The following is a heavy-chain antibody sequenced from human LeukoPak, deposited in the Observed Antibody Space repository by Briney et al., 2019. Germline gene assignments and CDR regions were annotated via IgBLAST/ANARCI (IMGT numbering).Heavy chain of an antibody. CDR2: INHSGST. Sequence: SETLSLTCAVYGGSFSGYYWSWIRQPPGKGLEWIGEINHSGSTNYNPSLKSRVTISVDTSKNQFSLKLSSVTAADTAVYYCARRSSPDTFGGVIPFDYWGQGTLVTVSS. J-gene: IGHJ4*02. CDR1: GGSFSGYY. V-gene: IGHV4-34*01. D-gene: IGHD3-16*02. CDR3: ARRSSPDTFGGVIPFDY.